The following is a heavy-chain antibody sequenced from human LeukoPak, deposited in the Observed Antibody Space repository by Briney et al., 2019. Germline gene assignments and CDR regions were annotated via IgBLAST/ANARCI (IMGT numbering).Heavy chain of an antibody. CDR3: AKCFSGRCYSNFQH. V-gene: IGHV3-23*01. Sequence: PGGSLRLSCAASGFTFSSYAMSWVRQAPGQGLEWVSAICGSSNSTYYADSMKGRFTISRDNSQNTLYLQMNSLRPEDTAVYYCAKCFSGRCYSNFQHWGQGTLVTVSS. CDR1: GFTFSSYA. D-gene: IGHD2-15*01. CDR2: ICGSSNST. J-gene: IGHJ1*01.